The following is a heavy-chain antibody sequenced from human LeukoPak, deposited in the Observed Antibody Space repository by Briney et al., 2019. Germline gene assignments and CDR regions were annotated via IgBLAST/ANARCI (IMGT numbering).Heavy chain of an antibody. V-gene: IGHV4-39*01. J-gene: IGHJ4*02. CDR3: AVNYYDSSGYIPDDY. Sequence: SETLSLTCTVSGGSISSSSYYWGWIRQPPGKGLEWIGSIYYSGSTYYNPSLKSRVTISVDTSKNQFSLKLSSVTAADTAVYYCAVNYYDSSGYIPDDYWGRGTLVTVSS. CDR1: GGSISSSSYY. D-gene: IGHD3-22*01. CDR2: IYYSGST.